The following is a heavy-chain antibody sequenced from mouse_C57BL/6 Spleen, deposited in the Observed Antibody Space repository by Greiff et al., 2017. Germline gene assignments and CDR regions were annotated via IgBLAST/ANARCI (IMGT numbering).Heavy chain of an antibody. CDR1: GYTFTDYY. CDR2: IYPGSGNT. V-gene: IGHV1-76*01. CDR3: ARGGNLPAMDY. Sequence: QVQLQQSGAELVRPGASVKLSCKASGYTFTDYYINWVKQRPGQGLEWIARIYPGSGNTYYNEKFKGKATLTAEKSSSTAYMQLSSLTSEDSAVYFCARGGNLPAMDYWGQGTSVTVSS. J-gene: IGHJ4*01. D-gene: IGHD2-1*01.